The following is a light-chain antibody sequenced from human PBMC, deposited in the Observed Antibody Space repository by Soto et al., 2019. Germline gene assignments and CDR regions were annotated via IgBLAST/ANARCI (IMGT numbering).Light chain of an antibody. J-gene: IGLJ3*02. CDR1: SSDVGGYNY. Sequence: QSALTQPPSASGSPGQSVTISCTGTSSDVGGYNYVSWYQQHPGKAPKLMIYEVSKRPSGVPDRFSGSKSGNTASLTVSGLQAEDEADYYCTSYAGSNNLVFAGGTKVTVL. V-gene: IGLV2-8*01. CDR3: TSYAGSNNLV. CDR2: EVS.